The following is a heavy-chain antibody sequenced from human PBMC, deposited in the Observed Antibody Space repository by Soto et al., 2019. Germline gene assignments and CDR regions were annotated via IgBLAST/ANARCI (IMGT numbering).Heavy chain of an antibody. J-gene: IGHJ3*02. Sequence: GGSLRLSCAASGFTFSSYSMNWVRQAPGKGLEWVSSISSSSSYIYYADSVKGRFTISRDNAKNSLYLQMNSLRAEDTAVYYCARGSYRGNHDAFDIWGQGTMVTVSS. CDR1: GFTFSSYS. CDR3: ARGSYRGNHDAFDI. CDR2: ISSSSSYI. D-gene: IGHD3-16*01. V-gene: IGHV3-21*01.